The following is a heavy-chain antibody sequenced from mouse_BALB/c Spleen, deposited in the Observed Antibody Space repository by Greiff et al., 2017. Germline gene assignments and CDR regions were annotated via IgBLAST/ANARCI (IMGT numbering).Heavy chain of an antibody. CDR1: GFDFSRYW. Sequence: DVKLQESGGGLVQPGGSLKLSCAASGFDFSRYWMSWVRQAPGKGLEWIGEINPDSSTINYTPSLKDKFIISRDNAKNTLYLQMSKVRSEDTALYYCARAIYDGYYAWFAYWGQGTLVTVSA. V-gene: IGHV4-1*02. CDR3: ARAIYDGYYAWFAY. D-gene: IGHD2-3*01. J-gene: IGHJ3*01. CDR2: INPDSSTI.